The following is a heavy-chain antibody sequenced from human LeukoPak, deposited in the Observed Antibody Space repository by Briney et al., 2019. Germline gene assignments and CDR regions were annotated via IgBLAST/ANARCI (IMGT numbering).Heavy chain of an antibody. CDR3: TTVGIVVVPAATP. D-gene: IGHD2-2*03. CDR1: GFTFSNAW. J-gene: IGHJ5*02. V-gene: IGHV3-15*01. CDR2: IKSKTDGGTT. Sequence: PGGSLRLSCAASGFTFSNAWMSWVRQAPGKGLEWVGRIKSKTDGGTTDYAAHVKGRFTISRDDSKNTLYLQMNSLKTEDTAVYYCTTVGIVVVPAATPWGQGTLVTVSS.